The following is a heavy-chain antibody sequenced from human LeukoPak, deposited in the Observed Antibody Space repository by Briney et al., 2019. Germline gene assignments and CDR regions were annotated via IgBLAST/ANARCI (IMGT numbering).Heavy chain of an antibody. V-gene: IGHV3-74*01. CDR3: VRNSYDSSGYYDY. Sequence: GGSLRLSCAASGFTFDDYGMSWVRQAPGKGLEWVSRIISDGSNTTYADSVKGRFTISRDNAKNTLYLQMSSLRAEDTAVYYCVRNSYDSSGYYDYWGQGTLVTVSS. J-gene: IGHJ4*02. CDR1: GFTFDDYG. D-gene: IGHD3-22*01. CDR2: IISDGSNT.